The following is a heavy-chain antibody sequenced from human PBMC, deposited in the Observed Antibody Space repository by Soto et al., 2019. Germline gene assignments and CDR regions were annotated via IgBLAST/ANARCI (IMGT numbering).Heavy chain of an antibody. CDR3: ARGSIRGYCSGGSCYSAFDP. J-gene: IGHJ5*02. CDR1: GGTFSSYA. V-gene: IGHV1-69*12. Sequence: QVQLVQSGAEVKKPGSSVKVSCKASGGTFSSYAISWVRQAPGQGLEWMGGIIPIFGTANYAQKFQGRVTITADQATRQGYMGVGSLGAGDTAVFYCARGSIRGYCSGGSCYSAFDPWGQGTLVTVSS. CDR2: IIPIFGTA. D-gene: IGHD2-15*01.